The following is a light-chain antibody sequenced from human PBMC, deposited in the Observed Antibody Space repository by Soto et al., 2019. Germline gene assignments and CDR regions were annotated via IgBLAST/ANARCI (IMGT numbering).Light chain of an antibody. V-gene: IGLV4-69*01. CDR1: SGHSSYA. CDR2: LNNDGSH. J-gene: IGLJ2*01. CDR3: QTWGTGFQF. Sequence: QSVLTQSPSASASLGASVTLTCTLSSGHSSYAIAGHQKQPGTGPRYLMDLNNDGSHTTGDGIPDRFSGSSSGADRYLIISSLQSEDDADYYCQTWGTGFQFFGGGTKLTVL.